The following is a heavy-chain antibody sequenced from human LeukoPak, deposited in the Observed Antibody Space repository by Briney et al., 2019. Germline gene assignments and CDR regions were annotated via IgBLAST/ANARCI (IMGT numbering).Heavy chain of an antibody. CDR3: SSSSPSSYYYYMDV. J-gene: IGHJ6*03. V-gene: IGHV3-33*01. Sequence: GGSLRLSCAAPGFTFSSYGMHWVRQAPGKGLEWVAVIWYDGSNKYYADSVKGRFTISRDNSKNTLYLQMNSLRAEDTAVYYCSSSSPSSYYYYMDVWGKGTTVTVSS. CDR1: GFTFSSYG. CDR2: IWYDGSNK. D-gene: IGHD6-13*01.